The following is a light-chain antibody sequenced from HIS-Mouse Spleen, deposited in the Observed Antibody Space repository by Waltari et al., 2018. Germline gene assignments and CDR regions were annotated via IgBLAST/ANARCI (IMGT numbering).Light chain of an antibody. CDR3: CSYAGSYTGV. CDR1: ALPKKY. J-gene: IGLJ1*01. V-gene: IGLV3-10*01. CDR2: EDS. Sequence: SYELTQPPSVSVSPGQTARITCSGDALPKKYAYWYQQKSGQAPVLVIYEDSKRPSGIPERVSGSSSGTMATLTISGAQVEDEADYYCCSYAGSYTGVFGTGTKVTVL.